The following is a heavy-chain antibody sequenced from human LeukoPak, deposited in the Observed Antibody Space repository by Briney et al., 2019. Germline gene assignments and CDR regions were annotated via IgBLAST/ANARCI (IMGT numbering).Heavy chain of an antibody. V-gene: IGHV1-18*01. CDR3: ARDGYCSSTSCYSPTHYYYYGMDV. Sequence: ASLRVSCTASGYTFTSYGISWVRHGPRQGLEWMGWISAYNGNTNYAQKLQGRVTMTTDTSTSTAYMELRSLRSDDTAVYYCARDGYCSSTSCYSPTHYYYYGMDVWGQGTTVTVSS. CDR2: ISAYNGNT. CDR1: GYTFTSYG. J-gene: IGHJ6*02. D-gene: IGHD2-2*01.